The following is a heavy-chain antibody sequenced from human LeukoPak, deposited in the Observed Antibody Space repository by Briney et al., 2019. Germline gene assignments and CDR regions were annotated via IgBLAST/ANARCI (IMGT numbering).Heavy chain of an antibody. CDR3: ASVYCSGGSCRPHYYYYYGMDV. Sequence: SETLSLTCTVSGGSISSSSYYWGWIRQPPGKGLEWIGSIYYSGSTYYNPSLKSRVTISVDTSKNQFSLKLSSVTAADTAVYYCASVYCSGGSCRPHYYYYYGMDVWGQGTTVTVSS. J-gene: IGHJ6*02. D-gene: IGHD2-15*01. V-gene: IGHV4-39*01. CDR1: GGSISSSSYY. CDR2: IYYSGST.